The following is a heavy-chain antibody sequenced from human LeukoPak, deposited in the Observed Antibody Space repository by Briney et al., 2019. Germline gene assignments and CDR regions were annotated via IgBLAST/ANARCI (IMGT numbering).Heavy chain of an antibody. CDR1: AFTISASG. D-gene: IGHD2-2*01. J-gene: IGHJ4*02. V-gene: IGHV3-48*01. CDR2: ISSSGTII. CDR3: ARDSRSHCSSTACYGPYFDY. Sequence: GGSLRLSCAASAFTISASGTSWVRQTPGKGLEWISYISSSGTIIYYADSVKGRFTISRDSAKNSLFLQMNSLRAEDTAVYYCARDSRSHCSSTACYGPYFDYWGQGTLVTVSS.